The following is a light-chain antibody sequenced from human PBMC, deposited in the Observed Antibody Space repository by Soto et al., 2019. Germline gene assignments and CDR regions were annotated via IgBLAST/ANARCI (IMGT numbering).Light chain of an antibody. Sequence: QSVLTQPPSSSGSPGESGTISCTGTNNDIGVYDFVSWYQHHPGKAPRLIIYEVVQRPSGVPDRFSGSKSGNTASLTVSGLQAADEADYFCKSYAGSNTYVFGSGTKVTVL. J-gene: IGLJ1*01. CDR2: EVV. CDR1: NNDIGVYDF. CDR3: KSYAGSNTYV. V-gene: IGLV2-8*01.